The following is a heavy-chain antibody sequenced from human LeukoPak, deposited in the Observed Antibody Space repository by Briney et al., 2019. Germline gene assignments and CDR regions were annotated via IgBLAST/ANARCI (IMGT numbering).Heavy chain of an antibody. J-gene: IGHJ4*02. CDR1: GFTFRSYA. CDR2: VSGSGADT. D-gene: IGHD2-2*02. V-gene: IGHV3-23*01. Sequence: GGSLRLSCATSGFTFRSYAMSWVRQAPGKGLEWVSAVSGSGADTYYADSVRGRFTISRDNSKNTLYLQMSNLRAEDTALYHCAKPGYCASTSCSTFDYWGQGALVTVSS. CDR3: AKPGYCASTSCSTFDY.